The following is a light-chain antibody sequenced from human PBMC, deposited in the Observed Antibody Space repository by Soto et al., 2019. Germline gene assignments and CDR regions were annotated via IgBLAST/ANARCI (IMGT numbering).Light chain of an antibody. CDR1: QSLLSTSNNKNY. V-gene: IGKV4-1*01. J-gene: IGKJ4*01. Sequence: DIVMTQSPDSLAVSLGERATINCKSSQSLLSTSNNKNYLSWYQQKPGQPPKLLIYWASAREYGVPDRFSGSGSGAAFTLSISSLQAEDVAVYYCHQYYNAPLTFGGGTKVEIK. CDR2: WAS. CDR3: HQYYNAPLT.